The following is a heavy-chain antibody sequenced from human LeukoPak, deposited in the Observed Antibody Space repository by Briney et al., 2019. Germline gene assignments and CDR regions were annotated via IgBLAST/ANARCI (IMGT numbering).Heavy chain of an antibody. Sequence: ASVKVSGKASGYTFTSYGISWVRQAPGQGLEWMGWISAYNGNTNYAQKLQGRVTMTTDTSTSTAYMELRSLRSDDTAVYYCARDSLRGAAAGKTDYWGQGTLVTVSS. CDR3: ARDSLRGAAAGKTDY. D-gene: IGHD6-13*01. J-gene: IGHJ4*02. V-gene: IGHV1-18*04. CDR2: ISAYNGNT. CDR1: GYTFTSYG.